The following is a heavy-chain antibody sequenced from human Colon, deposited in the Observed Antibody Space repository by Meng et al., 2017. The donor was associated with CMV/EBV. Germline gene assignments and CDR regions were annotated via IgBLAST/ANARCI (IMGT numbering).Heavy chain of an antibody. CDR2: ISRSSSTI. J-gene: IGHJ6*02. CDR3: ATGGVVQLDPMDV. V-gene: IGHV3-48*04. D-gene: IGHD1-1*01. Sequence: GGSLRLSCAASGFTFSSYSMNWVRRPPGKGLEWVSYISRSSSTIFYADSVKGRFTISRGNAKNSLYLQMNSLRAEDTAVYYCATGGVVQLDPMDVWGQGTTVTVSS. CDR1: GFTFSSYS.